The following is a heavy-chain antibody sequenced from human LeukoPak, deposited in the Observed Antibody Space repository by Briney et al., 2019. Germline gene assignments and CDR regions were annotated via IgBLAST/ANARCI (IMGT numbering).Heavy chain of an antibody. Sequence: PSETLSLTCAVSGGSISSGGYSWSWIRQPPGKGLEWIGYIYYSGSTYYNPSLKSRVTISVDTSKNQFSLKLSSVTAADTAVYYCARVYVDTAMVDYWGQGTLVTVSS. D-gene: IGHD5-18*01. CDR3: ARVYVDTAMVDY. CDR2: IYYSGST. V-gene: IGHV4-30-4*07. J-gene: IGHJ4*02. CDR1: GGSISSGGYS.